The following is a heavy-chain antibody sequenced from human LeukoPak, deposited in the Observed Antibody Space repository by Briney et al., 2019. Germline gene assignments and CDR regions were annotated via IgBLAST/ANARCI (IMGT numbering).Heavy chain of an antibody. CDR1: GGSFSGYY. J-gene: IGHJ4*02. D-gene: IGHD3-22*01. CDR3: ARTHYYDSSGYEGSYYFDY. CDR2: INHSGST. Sequence: KPSETLSLTCAVYGGSFSGYYWSWIRQPPGKGLEWLGEINHSGSTNYNPPLKSRVTISVDTSKNQFSLKLSSVTAADTAVYYCARTHYYDSSGYEGSYYFDYWGQGTLVTVSS. V-gene: IGHV4-34*01.